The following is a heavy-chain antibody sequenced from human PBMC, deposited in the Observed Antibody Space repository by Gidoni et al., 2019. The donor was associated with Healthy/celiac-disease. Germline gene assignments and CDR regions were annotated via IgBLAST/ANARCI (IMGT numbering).Heavy chain of an antibody. CDR2: IIPIFGTA. Sequence: QVPLVQSGAEVKKHGSSVKVSCKASGGTFSSYAISWVRRAPGQGLEWMGGIIPIFGTAHYAQKFQGRVTITADKSTSTAYMELSILRSEDTAVYYCASMEWELPLGWGQGTLVTVSS. CDR1: GGTFSSYA. CDR3: ASMEWELPLG. D-gene: IGHD1-26*01. V-gene: IGHV1-69*06. J-gene: IGHJ4*02.